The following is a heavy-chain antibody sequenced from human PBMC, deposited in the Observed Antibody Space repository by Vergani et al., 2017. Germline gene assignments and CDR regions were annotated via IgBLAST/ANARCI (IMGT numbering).Heavy chain of an antibody. CDR3: AREXYCTNGVCFTLFDV. D-gene: IGHD2-8*01. CDR2: IYYSGLT. Sequence: QLQLQQSGPGLVKPSETLILTCTVSADSISSGSYYWGWIRQPPGKSLEWIGSIYYSGLTYYNPSLKSRVAISVDTSKNQFSLKVTSVTAADTAVYFCAREXYCTNGVCFTLFDVWGQGALVTVSS. V-gene: IGHV4-39*02. CDR1: ADSISSGSYY. J-gene: IGHJ4*02.